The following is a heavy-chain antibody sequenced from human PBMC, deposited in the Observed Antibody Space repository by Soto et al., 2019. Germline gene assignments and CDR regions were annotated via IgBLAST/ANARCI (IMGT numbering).Heavy chain of an antibody. Sequence: PGGSLRLSCAASGFTFSRYSMNWVRQTPGKGLECVSYISSSTGTIYYADSVKGRFTISRDNAKNALYLQMKSLRAEDTAVYYCARDRSFAVGFLEYNMGGYNYYYYYMDVWGKGTTVTLSS. V-gene: IGHV3-48*01. CDR3: ARDRSFAVGFLEYNMGGYNYYYYYMDV. J-gene: IGHJ6*03. CDR1: GFTFSRYS. CDR2: ISSSTGTI. D-gene: IGHD3-3*01.